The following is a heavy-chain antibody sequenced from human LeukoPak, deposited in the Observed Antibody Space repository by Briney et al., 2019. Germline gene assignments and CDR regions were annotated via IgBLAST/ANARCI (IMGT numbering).Heavy chain of an antibody. Sequence: SETLSLTCTVSGGSISSSSYYWGWIRQPPGKGLGWIGSIYYSGSTYYNPSLKSRVTISVDTSKNQFSLKLSSVTAADTAVYYCARDFTYGSGSFQQGWGQGTLVTVSS. V-gene: IGHV4-39*07. CDR1: GGSISSSSYY. CDR2: IYYSGST. CDR3: ARDFTYGSGSFQQG. D-gene: IGHD3-10*01. J-gene: IGHJ4*02.